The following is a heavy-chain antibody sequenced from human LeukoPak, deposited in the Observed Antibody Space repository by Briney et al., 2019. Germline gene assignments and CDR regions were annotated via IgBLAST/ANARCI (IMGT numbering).Heavy chain of an antibody. CDR2: INTYTGNP. CDR1: GYTFTSYG. Sequence: GASVKVSCKASGYTFTSYGMNWVRQAPGQGLEWMGWINTYTGNPTYAQGFTGRFVFSLDTSVSTAYLQISSLKAEDTAVYYCARNPRNYYDSSGYYYGWLDYWGQGTQVTVSS. V-gene: IGHV7-4-1*02. CDR3: ARNPRNYYDSSGYYYGWLDY. J-gene: IGHJ4*02. D-gene: IGHD3-22*01.